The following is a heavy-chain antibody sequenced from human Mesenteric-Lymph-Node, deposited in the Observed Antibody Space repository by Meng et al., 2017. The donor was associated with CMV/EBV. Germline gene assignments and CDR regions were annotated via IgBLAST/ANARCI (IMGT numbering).Heavy chain of an antibody. CDR3: ASLEVAPD. Sequence: GESLKISCAASGFTFSSYWMTWVRQAPGKGLEWVANIRQDGSDKYYVDSAKGRFTISRDNAKDSLYLQMSTLRAEDTAVYYCASLEVAPDWGQGTLVTVSS. V-gene: IGHV3-7*01. CDR2: IRQDGSDK. D-gene: IGHD5-12*01. J-gene: IGHJ4*02. CDR1: GFTFSSYW.